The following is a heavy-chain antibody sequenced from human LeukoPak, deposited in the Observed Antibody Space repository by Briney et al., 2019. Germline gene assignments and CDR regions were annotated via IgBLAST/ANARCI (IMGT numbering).Heavy chain of an antibody. J-gene: IGHJ4*02. Sequence: GGSLRLSCAASGFTFSSYGMHWVRQAPGKGLEWVAVIWYDGSNKYYADSVKGRFTISRDNSKNTLYLQMNSLRAEDTAVYYCARDLSPGPYCSSTSCYTPFDYWGQGTLVTVSS. CDR1: GFTFSSYG. CDR3: ARDLSPGPYCSSTSCYTPFDY. CDR2: IWYDGSNK. D-gene: IGHD2-2*02. V-gene: IGHV3-33*01.